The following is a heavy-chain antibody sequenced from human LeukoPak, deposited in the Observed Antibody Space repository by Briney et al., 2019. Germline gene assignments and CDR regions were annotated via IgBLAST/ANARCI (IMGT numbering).Heavy chain of an antibody. CDR3: AGAYCGGDCYSVDDAFDI. V-gene: IGHV3-30*04. D-gene: IGHD2-21*02. CDR2: ISYDRSNK. J-gene: IGHJ3*02. CDR1: GFTFSSYA. Sequence: PGGSLRLSCAASGFTFSSYAMHWVRQAPGKGLEWVAVISYDRSNKYYADSVKGRFTISRDNSKNTLYLQMNSLRAEDTAVYYCAGAYCGGDCYSVDDAFDIWGQGTMVTVSS.